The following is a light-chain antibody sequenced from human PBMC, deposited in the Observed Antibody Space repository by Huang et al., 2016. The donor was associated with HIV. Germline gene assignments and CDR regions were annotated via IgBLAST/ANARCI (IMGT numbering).Light chain of an antibody. CDR3: QQYGSSSWT. V-gene: IGKV3-20*01. CDR2: GAS. CDR1: QRVNTY. J-gene: IGKJ1*01. Sequence: IVLTQSPGTVSLSPGERATLSCRASQRVNTYLAWYQQKPGQGPRLVIFGASNRDTSIPDRFSGSGSGTDFTLTISRLEPDDFAVYYCQQYGSSSWTFGQGTRVE.